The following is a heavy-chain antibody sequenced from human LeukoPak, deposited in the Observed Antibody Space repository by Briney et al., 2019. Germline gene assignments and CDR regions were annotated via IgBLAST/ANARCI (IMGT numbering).Heavy chain of an antibody. Sequence: PSETLSLTCAVYGGSFSGYYWSWIRQPPGKGLEWIGEINHSGSTNYNPSLKSRVTLSVDTSKNQFSLKLSSVTAADTAVYYCASRRDGYNTIDYWGQGTLVTVSS. D-gene: IGHD5-24*01. V-gene: IGHV4-34*09. J-gene: IGHJ4*02. CDR3: ASRRDGYNTIDY. CDR1: GGSFSGYY. CDR2: INHSGST.